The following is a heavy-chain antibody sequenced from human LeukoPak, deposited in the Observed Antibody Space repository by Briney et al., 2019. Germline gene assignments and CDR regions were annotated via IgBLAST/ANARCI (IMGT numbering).Heavy chain of an antibody. CDR3: AKDWTFGVVSLFDY. D-gene: IGHD3-3*01. Sequence: GGSLRLSCAASGLTFRSYAMSWVRQAPGKGLEWVSGISDSGGTIYYADSVKGRFTISRDNSKNTLYPQMNSLRAEDTAVYYCAKDWTFGVVSLFDYWGQGTLVTVSP. V-gene: IGHV3-23*01. CDR1: GLTFRSYA. J-gene: IGHJ4*02. CDR2: ISDSGGTI.